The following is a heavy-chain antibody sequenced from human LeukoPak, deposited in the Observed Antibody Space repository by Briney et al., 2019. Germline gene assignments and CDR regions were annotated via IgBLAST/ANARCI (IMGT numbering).Heavy chain of an antibody. CDR3: ARADFWTGYYGY. CDR1: GFPFSTYW. D-gene: IGHD3/OR15-3a*01. V-gene: IGHV3-74*01. CDR2: INTDGSSI. J-gene: IGHJ4*02. Sequence: GGSLRLSCVASGFPFSTYWMHWVRPAPGKGLVWVSRINTDGSSISYADSVKGRFTISRDNAKNTLYLQMNSLRAEDTAVYYCARADFWTGYYGYWGQGILVTVSS.